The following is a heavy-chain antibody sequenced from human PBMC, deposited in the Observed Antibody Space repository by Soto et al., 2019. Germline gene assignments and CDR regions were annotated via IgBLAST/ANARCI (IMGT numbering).Heavy chain of an antibody. CDR1: GFTFSSYW. J-gene: IGHJ4*02. Sequence: GGSLRLSCAVSGFTFSSYWMSWVRQAPGKGLEWVANIKQDGSEKYYVDSVKGRFTISRDNAKNSLYLQMNSLRAEDTAVYYCARIPEDGWLVLYYFDYWGQGTLVTVSS. CDR2: IKQDGSEK. D-gene: IGHD6-19*01. V-gene: IGHV3-7*03. CDR3: ARIPEDGWLVLYYFDY.